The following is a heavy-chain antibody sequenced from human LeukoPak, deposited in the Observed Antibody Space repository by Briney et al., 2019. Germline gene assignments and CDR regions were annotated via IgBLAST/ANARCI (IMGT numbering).Heavy chain of an antibody. CDR1: GYTFTSYG. CDR2: ISAYNGNT. CDR3: ARDCSSTSCYTVNYYYYGMDV. D-gene: IGHD2-2*02. V-gene: IGHV1-18*01. J-gene: IGHJ6*02. Sequence: ASVKVSCKASGYTFTSYGISWVRQAPGQGLEWMGWISAYNGNTNYAQKLQGRVTMTTDTSTSTAYMELRSLRSDDTAVYYCARDCSSTSCYTVNYYYYGMDVWGQGTTVTASS.